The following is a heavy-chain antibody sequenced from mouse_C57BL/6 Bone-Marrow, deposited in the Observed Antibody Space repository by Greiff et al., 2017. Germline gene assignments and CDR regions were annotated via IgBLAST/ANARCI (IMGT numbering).Heavy chain of an antibody. J-gene: IGHJ3*01. Sequence: EVKVVESGGDLVKPGGSLKLSCAASGFTFSSYGMSWVRQTPDKRLEWVATISSGGSYTYYPDRVKGRFTISRDNAKNTLYLQMSSLKSEDTAMYYCARELPFAYWGQGTLVTVSA. D-gene: IGHD2-1*01. V-gene: IGHV5-6*01. CDR3: ARELPFAY. CDR1: GFTFSSYG. CDR2: ISSGGSYT.